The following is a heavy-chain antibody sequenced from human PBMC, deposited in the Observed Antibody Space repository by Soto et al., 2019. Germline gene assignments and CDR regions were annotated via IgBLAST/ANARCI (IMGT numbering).Heavy chain of an antibody. J-gene: IGHJ4*02. CDR2: ISSSGSTI. D-gene: IGHD6-19*01. Sequence: GGSLRLSCAASGFTFSDYYMSWIRQAPGKGLEWVSYISSSGSTIYYADSVKGRFTISRDNAKNSLYLQMNSLRAEDTAVYYCARDSVAGPNALDYWGQGTLVTVSS. V-gene: IGHV3-11*01. CDR3: ARDSVAGPNALDY. CDR1: GFTFSDYY.